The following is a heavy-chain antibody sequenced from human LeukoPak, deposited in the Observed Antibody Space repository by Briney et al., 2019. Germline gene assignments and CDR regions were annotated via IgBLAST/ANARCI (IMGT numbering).Heavy chain of an antibody. D-gene: IGHD6-19*01. CDR2: ISYDGTNK. CDR3: ARARIRLGGWYASDY. CDR1: GFTFSFYA. J-gene: IGHJ4*02. Sequence: GGSLRLSCAASGFTFSFYAMHWVRQAPGKGLEWVAVISYDGTNKYYADSVKGRFTISRDTSKNTLFLQMNSLRAEDTAVYYCARARIRLGGWYASDYWGQGTLVTVSS. V-gene: IGHV3-30-3*01.